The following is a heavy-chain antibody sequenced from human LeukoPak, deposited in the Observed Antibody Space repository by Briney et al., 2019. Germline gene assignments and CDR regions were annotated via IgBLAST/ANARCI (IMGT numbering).Heavy chain of an antibody. CDR2: ISYDGSNK. D-gene: IGHD3-10*02. CDR3: AELGITMIGGV. V-gene: IGHV3-30*18. CDR1: GFTFSSYG. Sequence: GGSLRLSCAASGFTFSSYGMHWVRQAPGKGLEWVAVISYDGSNKYYADSVKGRFTISRDNSKNSLYLQMNSLRAEDTAVYYCAELGITMIGGVWGKGTTVTISS. J-gene: IGHJ6*04.